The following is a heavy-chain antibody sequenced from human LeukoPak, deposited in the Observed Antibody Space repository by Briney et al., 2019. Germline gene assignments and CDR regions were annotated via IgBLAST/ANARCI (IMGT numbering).Heavy chain of an antibody. J-gene: IGHJ6*02. CDR3: ARERSGSSWYKFYYYYGMDV. D-gene: IGHD6-13*01. CDR2: IYYSGST. CDR1: GGSISSSSYY. V-gene: IGHV4-39*02. Sequence: SETLSLTCTVSGGSISSSSYYWGWIRQPPGKGLEWIGSIYYSGSTYYNPSLKSRVTISVDTSKNQFSLKLSSVTAADTAVYYCARERSGSSWYKFYYYYGMDVWGQGTTVTVSS.